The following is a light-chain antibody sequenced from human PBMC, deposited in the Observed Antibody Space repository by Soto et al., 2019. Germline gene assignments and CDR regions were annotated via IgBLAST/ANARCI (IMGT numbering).Light chain of an antibody. CDR1: SSDVGGYNY. CDR2: DVS. J-gene: IGLJ1*01. CDR3: SSYTSSRSYV. Sequence: QSALTQPASVSGSPGQSITISCTGTSSDVGGYNYVSWYQQHPGKAPKLMIYDVSNRPAGVSNRFSVSKSGNTASLTISGLQAEDEADYYCSSYTSSRSYVFGTWTKLTVL. V-gene: IGLV2-14*01.